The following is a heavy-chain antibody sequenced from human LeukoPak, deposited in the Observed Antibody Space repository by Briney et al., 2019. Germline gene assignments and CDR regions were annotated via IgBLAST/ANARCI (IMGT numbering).Heavy chain of an antibody. CDR2: VRYDGRNK. D-gene: IGHD3-10*01. CDR1: RFTFSDYG. CDR3: AKDGVYYFASGTNPTYYFDS. Sequence: GGSLRLSCAASRFTFSDYGMHWVRQAPGKGLEWVAFVRYDGRNKYYSDSVKGRFTISRDNSKNTVYLQMNSLRAGDTAVYYCAKDGVYYFASGTNPTYYFDSWGQGTLVTVSS. V-gene: IGHV3-30*02. J-gene: IGHJ4*02.